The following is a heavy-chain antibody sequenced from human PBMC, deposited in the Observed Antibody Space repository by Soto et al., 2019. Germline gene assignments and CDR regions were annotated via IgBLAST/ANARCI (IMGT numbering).Heavy chain of an antibody. CDR2: ISGSGGTT. D-gene: IGHD3-3*01. CDR3: AKDSWAIFGVPAGEYYAMDV. V-gene: IGHV3-23*01. J-gene: IGHJ6*02. CDR1: GFTFENYA. Sequence: GGSLRLSCVASGFTFENYAMSWVRQAPGKGLEWVSAISGSGGTTYYSESVKGRFTISRDNSKNTVYLQMSDLRVEDAAEYFCAKDSWAIFGVPAGEYYAMDVWGQGTTVTVCS.